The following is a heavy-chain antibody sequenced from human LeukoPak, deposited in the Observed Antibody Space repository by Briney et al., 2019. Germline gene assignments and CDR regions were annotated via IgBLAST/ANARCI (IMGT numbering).Heavy chain of an antibody. V-gene: IGHV3-53*05. D-gene: IGHD2-21*01. J-gene: IGHJ4*02. CDR2: IYSGGST. CDR1: GFTVSSNY. Sequence: GGSLRLSCAASGFTVSSNYMSWVRQAPGKGLEWVSVIYSGGSTYYADSVKGRFTISRDNSKNTLYLQMNSLRSEDTAVYYCARVIAVTAGYYFDYWGQGTLVTVSS. CDR3: ARVIAVTAGYYFDY.